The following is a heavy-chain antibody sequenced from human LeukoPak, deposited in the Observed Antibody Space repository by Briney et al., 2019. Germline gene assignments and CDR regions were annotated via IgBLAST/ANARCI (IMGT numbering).Heavy chain of an antibody. J-gene: IGHJ5*02. CDR3: AKNKGVPAALPFDP. CDR2: ISGSGGST. D-gene: IGHD2-2*01. V-gene: IGHV3-23*01. Sequence: GASLRLSCAASGFTFSSYAMSWVRQAPGKGLEWVSAISGSGGSTYYADSVTGRFTISRDNPKNTLYLQMNGLRAEDTAVYYCAKNKGVPAALPFDPWGQGTLVTVSS. CDR1: GFTFSSYA.